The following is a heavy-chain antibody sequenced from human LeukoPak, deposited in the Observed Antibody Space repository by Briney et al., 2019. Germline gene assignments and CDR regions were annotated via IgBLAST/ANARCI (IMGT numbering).Heavy chain of an antibody. CDR3: ARPKAEYYYDSSGYFQFDY. CDR2: IIPIFGTA. D-gene: IGHD3-22*01. Sequence: SVKVSCKASGGTFRSYAISWVRQAPGQGLEWMGRIIPIFGTANYAQKFQGRVTFTTDESTSTAYMELSSLRSEDTAVYYCARPKAEYYYDSSGYFQFDYWGQGTLVTVSS. CDR1: GGTFRSYA. J-gene: IGHJ4*02. V-gene: IGHV1-69*05.